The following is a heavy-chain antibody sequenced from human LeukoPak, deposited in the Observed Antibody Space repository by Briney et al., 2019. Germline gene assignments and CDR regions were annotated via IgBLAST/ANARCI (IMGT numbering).Heavy chain of an antibody. CDR1: GFTVSSNY. D-gene: IGHD3-3*01. Sequence: GGSLRLSCAASGFTVSSNYMSWVRQAPGKGLEWVSAISGSGGGTYYADSVKGRFTISRDNSKNTLYLQMNSLRAEDTAVYYWAKDCGAGTICEVVKALDAFDIWGQGTMVTVSS. V-gene: IGHV3-23*01. J-gene: IGHJ3*02. CDR2: ISGSGGGT. CDR3: AKDCGAGTICEVVKALDAFDI.